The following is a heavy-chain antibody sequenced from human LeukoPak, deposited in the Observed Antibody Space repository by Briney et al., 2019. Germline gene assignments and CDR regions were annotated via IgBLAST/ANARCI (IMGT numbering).Heavy chain of an antibody. CDR2: IRYDGSNK. J-gene: IGHJ4*02. Sequence: GGSLRLSCAASGFTFGSYGMHWVRQATGKGLELVAFIRYDGSNKYYADSVKGRFTISRDNSKNTLYLQMNSLRAEDTAVYYCAKDRMEYSSGWYLPFDYWGQGTLVTVSS. CDR1: GFTFGSYG. CDR3: AKDRMEYSSGWYLPFDY. D-gene: IGHD6-19*01. V-gene: IGHV3-30*02.